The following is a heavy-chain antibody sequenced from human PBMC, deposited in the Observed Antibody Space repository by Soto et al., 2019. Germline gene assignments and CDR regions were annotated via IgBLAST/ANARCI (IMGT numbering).Heavy chain of an antibody. Sequence: GGSLRLSCAASGFTVSINYMSWVRQAPGKGLEWVSVIYSGGSTYYADSVKGRFTISRDNSKNTLYLQMNSLRAEDTAVYYCARGTRGYDFWSGYYMDVWGKGTTVTVSS. CDR2: IYSGGST. V-gene: IGHV3-66*01. D-gene: IGHD3-3*01. CDR1: GFTVSINY. CDR3: ARGTRGYDFWSGYYMDV. J-gene: IGHJ6*03.